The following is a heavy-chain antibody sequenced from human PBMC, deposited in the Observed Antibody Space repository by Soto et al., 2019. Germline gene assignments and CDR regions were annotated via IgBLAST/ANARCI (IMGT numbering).Heavy chain of an antibody. CDR3: AKAMAAVATGEAYFDY. CDR2: MWYDGSIQ. Sequence: QVQLVESGGGVVQPGRSLRLSCAASGFTFSHYNMHWVRQAPGKGLEWVAVMWYDGSIQYYADSVKGRFTISRDNSKNTLYLQMDSLRAEDTAVYYCAKAMAAVATGEAYFDYWGQGTLVTVSS. V-gene: IGHV3-33*06. CDR1: GFTFSHYN. D-gene: IGHD6-13*01. J-gene: IGHJ4*02.